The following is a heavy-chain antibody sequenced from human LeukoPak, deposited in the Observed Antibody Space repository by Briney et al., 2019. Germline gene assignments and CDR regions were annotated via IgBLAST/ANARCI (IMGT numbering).Heavy chain of an antibody. Sequence: SETLSLTCSVYGGSFSGYYWSWIGQPPGKGLAWIGEINHSGSTNYHQSLKSGVTISVDTSKTQFSLKLSSVSAADTAVYYWARALNPSSLGEFPWGQGTLVTVSS. CDR2: INHSGST. CDR3: ARALNPSSLGEFP. V-gene: IGHV4-34*01. J-gene: IGHJ5*02. D-gene: IGHD3-16*01. CDR1: GGSFSGYY.